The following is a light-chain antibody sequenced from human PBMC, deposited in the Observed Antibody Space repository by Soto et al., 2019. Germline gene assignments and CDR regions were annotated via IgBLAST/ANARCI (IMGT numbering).Light chain of an antibody. CDR1: SNDIGAYNY. CDR2: EVF. Sequence: QSALTQPPSASGSPGQSVTISCTGTSNDIGAYNYVSWYQHHPGKVPKLLIYEVFRRPSGVPDRFSASKSGKTASLTVSGLQPEDEADYYCLSYVGRETGVFGSGTKVTVL. V-gene: IGLV2-8*01. J-gene: IGLJ1*01. CDR3: LSYVGRETGV.